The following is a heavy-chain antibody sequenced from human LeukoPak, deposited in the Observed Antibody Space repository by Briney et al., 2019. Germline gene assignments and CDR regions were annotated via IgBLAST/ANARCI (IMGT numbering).Heavy chain of an antibody. CDR2: IYYSGST. Sequence: SETLSLTCTVSGGSISSYYWSWIRQPPGKGLEWIGYIYYSGSTNYNPSLKSRVTISVDTSKNQFSLKLSSVTAAYTAVYYCARHFDYGSYYYGMDVWGQGTTVTVSS. CDR1: GGSISSYY. CDR3: ARHFDYGSYYYGMDV. J-gene: IGHJ6*02. D-gene: IGHD4-17*01. V-gene: IGHV4-59*08.